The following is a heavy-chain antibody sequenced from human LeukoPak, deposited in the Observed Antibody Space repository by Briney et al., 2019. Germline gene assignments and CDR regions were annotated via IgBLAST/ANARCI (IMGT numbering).Heavy chain of an antibody. CDR1: GFTFSSYA. CDR3: AVSYGVLLPTYFDY. CDR2: ISGSGGST. V-gene: IGHV3-23*01. J-gene: IGHJ4*02. Sequence: GGSLRLSCAASGFTFSSYAMSWVRQAPGKGLEWVSAISGSGGSTYYADSVKGRFTISRDNSKNTLYLQMNSLRPEDTAVYYCAVSYGVLLPTYFDYWGQGPRSPSPQ. D-gene: IGHD2-15*01.